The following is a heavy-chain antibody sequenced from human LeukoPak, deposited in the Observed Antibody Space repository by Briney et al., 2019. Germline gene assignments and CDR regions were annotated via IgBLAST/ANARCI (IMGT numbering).Heavy chain of an antibody. CDR1: GFTFSSYE. Sequence: GGSLRLSCAASGFTFSSYEMNWVRQAPGKGLEWVSYISSSGSTIYYADSVKGRFTISRDNAKNSLYLQMNSLRAEDTAVYYCARASRSYLKYWGQGTLVTVSS. CDR3: ARASRSYLKY. V-gene: IGHV3-48*03. CDR2: ISSSGSTI. J-gene: IGHJ4*02.